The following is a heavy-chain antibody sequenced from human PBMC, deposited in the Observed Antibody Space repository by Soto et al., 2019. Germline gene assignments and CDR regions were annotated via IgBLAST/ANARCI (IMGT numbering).Heavy chain of an antibody. CDR2: ISGSGGST. CDR1: GFTFISYA. CDR3: AKDRVTYDFWSGYYGGLSYYYYYGIDV. Sequence: GSLRLSCAASGFTFISYAMSWVRQAPGKWLEWVSAISGSGGSTYYADSVKGRFTISRDNSKNTLYLQMNSLRAEDTAVYYCAKDRVTYDFWSGYYGGLSYYYYYGIDVWGQGTTVTVSS. J-gene: IGHJ6*02. D-gene: IGHD3-3*01. V-gene: IGHV3-23*01.